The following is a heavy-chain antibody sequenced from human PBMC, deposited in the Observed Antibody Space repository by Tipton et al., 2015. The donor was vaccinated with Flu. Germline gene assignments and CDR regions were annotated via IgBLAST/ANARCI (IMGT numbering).Heavy chain of an antibody. CDR1: GFTFSSYG. D-gene: IGHD4-23*01. J-gene: IGHJ4*02. Sequence: SLRLSCAASGFTFSSYGMHWVRQAPGKGLEWVAVILYDGSNKFYADSVKGRFTISRDNSKNTLYLQMDSLRAEDTAVYFCAKDGATVVAPTRYYFDNWGQGTLVTVSS. CDR3: AKDGATVVAPTRYYFDN. V-gene: IGHV3-30*18. CDR2: ILYDGSNK.